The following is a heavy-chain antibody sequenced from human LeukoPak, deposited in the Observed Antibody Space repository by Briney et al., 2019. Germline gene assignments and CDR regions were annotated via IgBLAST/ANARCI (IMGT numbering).Heavy chain of an antibody. V-gene: IGHV4-38-2*01. J-gene: IGHJ3*02. CDR1: GYSISSGYY. D-gene: IGHD3-3*01. CDR3: ARRYYDFWSGYFTGAFDI. CDR2: IYHSGST. Sequence: PSETLSLTCAVSGYSISSGYYWGWIRQPPGKGLEWIGSIYHSGSTYYNPSLKNRVTISVDTSKNQFSLKLSSVTAADTAVYYCARRYYDFWSGYFTGAFDIWGQGTMVTVSS.